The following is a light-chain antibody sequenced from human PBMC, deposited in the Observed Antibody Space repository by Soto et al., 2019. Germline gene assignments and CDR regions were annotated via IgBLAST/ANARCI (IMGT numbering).Light chain of an antibody. CDR1: QSVNSRY. V-gene: IGKV3-20*01. Sequence: EIVLTQSPGTLSLSPGERATLSCRASQSVNSRYLAWYQQKPGQAPRLLIYGASSMTTGVPDRFSCSVSGTEFTLTISRLEHDDFVVDYCRQFGSSRVLTFGPGTKVDIK. CDR2: GAS. J-gene: IGKJ3*01. CDR3: RQFGSSRVLT.